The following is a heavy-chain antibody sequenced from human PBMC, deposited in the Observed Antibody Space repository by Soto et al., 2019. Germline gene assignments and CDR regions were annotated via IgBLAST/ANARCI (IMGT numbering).Heavy chain of an antibody. Sequence: QVTLKESGPVLVKPTETLTLTCTVSGFSLSNARMGVSWIRQPPGKALEWLAHIFSNDEKFYNTSLKSRLTISKDTSKSQVVLTMTNMDPVDTATYYCARIKDYYDSSGYQEAFDIWGQGTMVTVSS. CDR1: GFSLSNARMG. CDR2: IFSNDEK. V-gene: IGHV2-26*01. J-gene: IGHJ3*02. CDR3: ARIKDYYDSSGYQEAFDI. D-gene: IGHD3-22*01.